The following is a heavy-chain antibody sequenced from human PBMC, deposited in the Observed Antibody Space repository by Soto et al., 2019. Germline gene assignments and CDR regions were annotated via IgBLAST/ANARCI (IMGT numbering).Heavy chain of an antibody. CDR3: LRVDWNDAGS. V-gene: IGHV6-1*01. CDR2: TRYTSKWSY. Sequence: SETLSLTCAISGDSVSSPSATWEWIRQSPSRGLEWLGRTRYTSKWSYEYALSVKGRITISPDTSKDHFSLQLDPVTPEDTAVYYCLRVDWNDAGSWGQGTLVTVSS. CDR1: GDSVSSPSAT. J-gene: IGHJ5*02. D-gene: IGHD1-1*01.